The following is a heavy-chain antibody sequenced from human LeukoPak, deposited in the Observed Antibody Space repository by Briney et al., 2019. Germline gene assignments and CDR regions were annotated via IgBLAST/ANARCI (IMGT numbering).Heavy chain of an antibody. Sequence: SETQSLTCAVSGYSISSGYCRGWLRQPPGKGQERIGSIYHTGSTYYNPSLQSRATISLDSPKNQFSLKLTSVTAADTAVYYCASGGTAVVMALAYYFDTWGQGTPVTVSS. D-gene: IGHD3-22*01. V-gene: IGHV4-38-2*01. CDR2: IYHTGST. J-gene: IGHJ4*02. CDR1: GYSISSGYC. CDR3: ASGGTAVVMALAYYFDT.